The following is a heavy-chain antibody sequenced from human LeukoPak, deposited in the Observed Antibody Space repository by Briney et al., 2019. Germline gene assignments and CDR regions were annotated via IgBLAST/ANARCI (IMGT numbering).Heavy chain of an antibody. CDR2: ISGSGGST. Sequence: GGSLRLSCAASGFIFSSYAMSWVRQAPGKGLEWVSTISGSGGSTYYADSVKGRFTISRDNSKNTVYLQMNSLRAEDTAVYYCARVMVVQVRGVMDVWGKGTTVTVSS. J-gene: IGHJ6*03. V-gene: IGHV3-23*01. CDR3: ARVMVVQVRGVMDV. CDR1: GFIFSSYA. D-gene: IGHD3-10*01.